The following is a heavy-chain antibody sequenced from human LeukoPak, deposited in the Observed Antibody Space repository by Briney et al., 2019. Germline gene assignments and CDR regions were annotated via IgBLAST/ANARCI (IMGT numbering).Heavy chain of an antibody. D-gene: IGHD2-2*01. J-gene: IGHJ4*02. CDR1: GGSISSSNW. CDR2: TYHSGNT. Sequence: PSGTLSLTCAVSGGSISSSNWWSWVRQPPGKGLEWIGETYHSGNTNYNPSLKSRVTMSVDKSKNQFSLKLSSVTAADTAVYYCARGGSYSSSAYHSGGDYWGQGTLVTVSS. CDR3: ARGGSYSSSAYHSGGDY. V-gene: IGHV4-4*02.